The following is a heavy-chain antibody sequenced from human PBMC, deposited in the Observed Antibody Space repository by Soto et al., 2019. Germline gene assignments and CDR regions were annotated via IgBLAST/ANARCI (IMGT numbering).Heavy chain of an antibody. J-gene: IGHJ3*02. CDR2: ISSSGSTI. CDR1: GFTFSSYE. V-gene: IGHV3-48*03. Sequence: EVQLVESGGGLVQPGGSLRLSCAASGFTFSSYEMNWVRQAPGKGLEWVSYISSSGSTIYYADSVKGRFTISRDNAKNSLYLQMNSLRAEDTAVYYCAREASRDSSGYYYPDDAFDIWGQGAMVTVSS. CDR3: AREASRDSSGYYYPDDAFDI. D-gene: IGHD3-22*01.